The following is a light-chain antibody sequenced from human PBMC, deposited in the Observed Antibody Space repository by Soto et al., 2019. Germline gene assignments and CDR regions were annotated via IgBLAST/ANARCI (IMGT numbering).Light chain of an antibody. V-gene: IGLV3-21*04. CDR3: QVWDSSSDHKV. CDR1: NIGSKS. CDR2: YDS. Sequence: SYELTQPPSVSVAPGKTARITCGGNNIGSKSVHWYQQKPGQAPVLVIYYDSDRPSGIPERLSGSNSGNTATLTISSVEAGDEADYYCQVWDSSSDHKVFGGGTKVTVL. J-gene: IGLJ2*01.